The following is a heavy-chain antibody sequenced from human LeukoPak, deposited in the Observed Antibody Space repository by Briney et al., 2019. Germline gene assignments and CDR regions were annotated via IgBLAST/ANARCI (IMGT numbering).Heavy chain of an antibody. CDR1: GGTFSSYA. J-gene: IGHJ4*02. CDR3: ASLYSSSWYSYGY. CDR2: IIPIFGTA. Sequence: ASVKVSCKASGGTFSSYAISWVRQAPGQGLEWMGGIIPIFGTANYAQKFQGRVTITADESTSTAYMELSSLRSEDTAVYYCASLYSSSWYSYGYWGQGTLVTVSS. V-gene: IGHV1-69*13. D-gene: IGHD6-13*01.